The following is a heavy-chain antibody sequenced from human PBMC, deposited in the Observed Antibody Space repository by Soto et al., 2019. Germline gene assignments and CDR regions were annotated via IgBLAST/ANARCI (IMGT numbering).Heavy chain of an antibody. CDR2: IWYDGSNK. CDR3: ARDQFRPTMVRGVSDAFDI. Sequence: GGSLRLSCAASGFTFSSYGMHWVRQAPGKGLEWVAVIWYDGSNKYYADSVKGRFTISRDNSKNTLYLQMNSLRAEDTAVYYCARDQFRPTMVRGVSDAFDIWGQGTMVTVSS. J-gene: IGHJ3*02. CDR1: GFTFSSYG. V-gene: IGHV3-33*01. D-gene: IGHD3-10*01.